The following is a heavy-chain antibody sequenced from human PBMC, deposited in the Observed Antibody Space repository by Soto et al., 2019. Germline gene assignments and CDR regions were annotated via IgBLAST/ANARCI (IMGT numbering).Heavy chain of an antibody. CDR2: IGAYNGDT. CDR3: ASVRQLVGYFYYFLDV. V-gene: IGHV1-18*01. Sequence: QVQLLQSGPEVKKPGASVKVSCKASGYTFTNYGITWVRQAPGQGLEWLGGIGAYNGDTHYTEQLQGRVTMTTDTSTSTAYMELRGLKSDDTAVYYCASVRQLVGYFYYFLDVWGKGTTVTVSS. D-gene: IGHD6-6*01. J-gene: IGHJ6*03. CDR1: GYTFTNYG.